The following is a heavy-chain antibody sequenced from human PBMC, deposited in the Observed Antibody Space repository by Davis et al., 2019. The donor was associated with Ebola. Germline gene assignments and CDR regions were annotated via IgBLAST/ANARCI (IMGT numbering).Heavy chain of an antibody. Sequence: GSLRLSCTVSGGSLSSRSYYWAWIRQPPGKGLEWIGNIYYGGSTYYNPSLKSRVSISVDTSKNQFSLKLTSVTAADTAVYYCASGGYSGYDGYFDDWGQGTLVTVSS. CDR2: IYYGGST. CDR3: ASGGYSGYDGYFDD. CDR1: GGSLSSRSYY. D-gene: IGHD5-12*01. J-gene: IGHJ4*02. V-gene: IGHV4-39*01.